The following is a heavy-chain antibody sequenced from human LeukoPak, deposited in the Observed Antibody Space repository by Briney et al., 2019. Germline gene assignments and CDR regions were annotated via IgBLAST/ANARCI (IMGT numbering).Heavy chain of an antibody. CDR3: ASSGSYSSLDY. J-gene: IGHJ4*02. CDR2: IRKKTNSYTT. D-gene: IGHD1-26*01. Sequence: GGSLRLSCAASGFTFSDHYMDWVRQAPGKGLEWVGRIRKKTNSYTTEYAASVKDRFTISRDDSKNSLYLQMNSLKTEDTAVYYCASSGSYSSLDYWGQGTLVTVSS. V-gene: IGHV3-72*01. CDR1: GFTFSDHY.